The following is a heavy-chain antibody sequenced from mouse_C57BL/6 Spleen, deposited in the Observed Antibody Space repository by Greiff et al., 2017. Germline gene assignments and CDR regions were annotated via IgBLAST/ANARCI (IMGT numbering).Heavy chain of an antibody. D-gene: IGHD2-10*02. CDR1: GFTFSDYY. V-gene: IGHV5-16*01. CDR3: AREGYEYFDV. Sequence: EVKLVESEGGLVQPGSSMKLSCTASGFTFSDYYMAWVRQVPEKGLEWVANINYDGSSTYYLDSLKSRFIISRDNAQNILYLKMSSLKSEDTASYYCAREGYEYFDVWGTGTTVTVSS. J-gene: IGHJ1*03. CDR2: INYDGSST.